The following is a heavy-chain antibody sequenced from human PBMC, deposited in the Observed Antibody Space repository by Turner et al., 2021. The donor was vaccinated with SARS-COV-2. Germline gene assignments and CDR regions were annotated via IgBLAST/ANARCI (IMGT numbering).Heavy chain of an antibody. J-gene: IGHJ5*02. CDR3: ATGSPFGVIGNWFDP. V-gene: IGHV1-24*01. D-gene: IGHD3-3*01. CDR1: GYTLIDLS. CDR2: FDTEDCET. Sequence: QVQLVQYGSEVKKPGASVKVSCRVYGYTLIDLSMYWVRQAPGKGLECMGGFDTEDCETIYAQKFQGRVTMTEDTSTDTAYIELSSLRSEYTAVYYCATGSPFGVIGNWFDPWGQGTMVTVSS.